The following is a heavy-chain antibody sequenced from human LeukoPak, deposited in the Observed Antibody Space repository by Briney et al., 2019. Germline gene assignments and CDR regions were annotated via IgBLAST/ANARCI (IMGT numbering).Heavy chain of an antibody. CDR2: ISAYNGNT. Sequence: ASVKVSCKASGYTFTSYGIIWVRQAPGQGLEWMGWISAYNGNTNYAQKLQGRVTMTTDTSTSTAYMELRSLRSDDTAVYYCASSVRLRYFDWLSTRDYYYYGMDVWGQGTTVTVSS. J-gene: IGHJ6*02. CDR3: ASSVRLRYFDWLSTRDYYYYGMDV. CDR1: GYTFTSYG. V-gene: IGHV1-18*01. D-gene: IGHD3-9*01.